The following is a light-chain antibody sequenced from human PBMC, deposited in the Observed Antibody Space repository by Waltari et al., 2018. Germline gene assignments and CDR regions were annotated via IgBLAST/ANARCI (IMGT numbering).Light chain of an antibody. J-gene: IGKJ1*01. CDR3: QNHERLPAT. CDR1: QSVSKY. V-gene: IGKV3-20*01. Sequence: SCRASQSVSKYLAWYQQRPGQAPRLLIYAASTRATGVSDRFSGSGFGTDFSLTISRLEPEDVAVYFCQNHERLPATFGQGTKVEIK. CDR2: AAS.